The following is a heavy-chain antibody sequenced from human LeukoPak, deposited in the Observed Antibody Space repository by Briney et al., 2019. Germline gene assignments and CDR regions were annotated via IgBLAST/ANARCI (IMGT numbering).Heavy chain of an antibody. Sequence: GESLKISCKGSGYSFTSYWIGWVRQMPGKGLEWMGIIYPGDSDTRYSPSFQGQVTLSAAKSIRTAYLQWSSLKASDTAMYYCARPLSLGYYYEAFDIWGQGTMVTVSS. V-gene: IGHV5-51*01. J-gene: IGHJ3*02. CDR1: GYSFTSYW. D-gene: IGHD3-22*01. CDR3: ARPLSLGYYYEAFDI. CDR2: IYPGDSDT.